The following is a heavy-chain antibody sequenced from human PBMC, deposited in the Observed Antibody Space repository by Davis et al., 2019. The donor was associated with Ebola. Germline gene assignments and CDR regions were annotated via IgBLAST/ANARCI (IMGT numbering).Heavy chain of an antibody. J-gene: IGHJ6*02. CDR3: AKSYGDYQTYYYYGMDV. D-gene: IGHD4-17*01. V-gene: IGHV3-30*18. Sequence: GESLKISCAASGFTFSSYGMHWVRQAPGKGLEWVAVISYDGSNKYYADSVKGRFTISRDNSKNTLYLQRNSLRAEDTAVYYCAKSYGDYQTYYYYGMDVWGQGTTVTVSS. CDR2: ISYDGSNK. CDR1: GFTFSSYG.